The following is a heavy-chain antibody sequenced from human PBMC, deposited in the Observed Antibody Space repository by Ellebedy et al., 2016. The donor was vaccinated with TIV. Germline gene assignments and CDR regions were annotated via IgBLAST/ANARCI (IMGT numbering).Heavy chain of an antibody. CDR3: ATFGGSTAGSQNGMDV. D-gene: IGHD3-3*01. J-gene: IGHJ6*02. Sequence: GESLKISXKGSGYSFSNKWIGCVCQRPGTGLEWMGNIYPGDSDTRYSPSFGGQVTISADKSISTTYLQWSSLKASDTATYYCATFGGSTAGSQNGMDVWGQGTTVAVSS. CDR1: GYSFSNKW. CDR2: IYPGDSDT. V-gene: IGHV5-51*01.